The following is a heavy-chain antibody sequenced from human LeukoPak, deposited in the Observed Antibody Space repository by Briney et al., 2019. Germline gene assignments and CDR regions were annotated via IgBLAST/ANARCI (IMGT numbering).Heavy chain of an antibody. CDR2: IYYSGST. Sequence: SSETLSLTCTVSGGSIISGDYYWSWIRQPPGKGLEWIGYIYYSGSTYYNPSLKSRVTISVDTSKNQFSLKLSSVTAADTAAYYCARDTTVYYYGMDVWGQGTTVTASS. J-gene: IGHJ6*02. CDR3: ARDTTVYYYGMDV. CDR1: GGSIISGDYY. V-gene: IGHV4-30-4*01. D-gene: IGHD4-11*01.